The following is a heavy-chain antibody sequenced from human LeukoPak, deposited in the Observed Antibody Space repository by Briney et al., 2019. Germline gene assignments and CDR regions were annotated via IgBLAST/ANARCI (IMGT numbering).Heavy chain of an antibody. D-gene: IGHD2-2*01. CDR1: GFTFDEYA. CDR3: TKDRYCSSSRCSLDY. V-gene: IGHV3-9*01. CDR2: ISWNSGIV. Sequence: SLRLSCATSGFTFDEYAMHWVRQAPGKGLEWVSSISWNSGIVGYADSVKGRFTISRDNAKNFLYLQMNSLRAEDTALYYCTKDRYCSSSRCSLDYWGQGTLVTVSS. J-gene: IGHJ4*02.